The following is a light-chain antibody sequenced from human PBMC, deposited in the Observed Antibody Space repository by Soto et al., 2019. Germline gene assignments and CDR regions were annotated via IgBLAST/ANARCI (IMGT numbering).Light chain of an antibody. CDR3: AALDDSLGVVV. V-gene: IGLV1-47*01. CDR1: SSNIGSNY. Sequence: QSVLTQPPSASGTPGQRVTISCSGSSSNIGSNYVYWYQQLPGTAPKLLIYRNNQRPSGVPDRFSGSKSGTSASLAISGLRSEDCGDFYWAALDDSLGVVVFGGGTKLTVL. J-gene: IGLJ2*01. CDR2: RNN.